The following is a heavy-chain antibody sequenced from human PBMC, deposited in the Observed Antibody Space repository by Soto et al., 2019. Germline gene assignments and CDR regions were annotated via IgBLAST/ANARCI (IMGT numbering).Heavy chain of an antibody. CDR1: GGSFSGYY. CDR2: INHSGST. D-gene: IGHD5-18*01. Sequence: QVQLQQWGAGLLKPSETLSLTCAVYGGSFSGYYWSWIRQPPGKGLEWIGEINHSGSTNYNPSLKSRVTISVDTSKNQFSLKLSSVTAADTAVYYCARGYSYGLDYWGQGTLVTVSS. V-gene: IGHV4-34*01. CDR3: ARGYSYGLDY. J-gene: IGHJ4*02.